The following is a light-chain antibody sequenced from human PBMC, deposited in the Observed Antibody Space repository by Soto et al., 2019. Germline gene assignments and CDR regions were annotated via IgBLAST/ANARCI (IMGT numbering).Light chain of an antibody. Sequence: QSALTQPASVSGSPGQSITISCPGTSSDVGSYNLVSWYQQCPGKAPKLMIYDGSKRPSGVSTLFFGSKADNTASRTISGLHAEDEADYYCCTYVGSTTWVFRGGTKLTVL. CDR3: CTYVGSTTWV. V-gene: IGLV2-23*01. CDR1: SSDVGSYNL. CDR2: DGS. J-gene: IGLJ3*02.